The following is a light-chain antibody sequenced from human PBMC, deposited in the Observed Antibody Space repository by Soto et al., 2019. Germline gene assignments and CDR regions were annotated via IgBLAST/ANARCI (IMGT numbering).Light chain of an antibody. CDR3: QQYSSSPGT. J-gene: IGKJ4*01. CDR1: QSVSSSY. CDR2: NAF. Sequence: EIVLTQSPGTLSLSPGERATLSCRASQSVSSSYLAWYQQKPGQAPRLLIYNAFNRATGIPDRFSGSGSGTDFTLTISRLEPEDFAVYYCQQYSSSPGTFGGGTKVEIK. V-gene: IGKV3-20*01.